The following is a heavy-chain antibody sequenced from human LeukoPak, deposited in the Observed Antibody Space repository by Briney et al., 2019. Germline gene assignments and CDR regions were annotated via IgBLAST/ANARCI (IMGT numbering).Heavy chain of an antibody. V-gene: IGHV4-61*08. J-gene: IGHJ5*02. D-gene: IGHD2-15*01. CDR1: GGSISSGGYY. CDR3: AREVMPGCSGGSCYEPMYNWFDP. CDR2: IYHSGST. Sequence: SETLSLTCTVSGGSISSGGYYWSWIRQPPGKGLEWIGYIYHSGSTNYNPSLKSRVTISVDTSKNQFSLKLSSVTAADTAVYYCAREVMPGCSGGSCYEPMYNWFDPWGQGTLVTVSS.